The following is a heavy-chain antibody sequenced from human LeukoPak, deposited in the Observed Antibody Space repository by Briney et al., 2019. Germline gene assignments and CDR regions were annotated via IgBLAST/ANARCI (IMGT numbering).Heavy chain of an antibody. CDR1: GGTFSSYA. Sequence: ASVKVSCKASGGTFSSYAISWVGQAPGQGLEWMGGIIPIFGTANYAQKFQGRVTITTDESTSTAYMELSSLRSEDTAVYYCAVPPPSGSYAPQDAFDIWGQGTMVTVSS. CDR2: IIPIFGTA. V-gene: IGHV1-69*05. J-gene: IGHJ3*02. CDR3: AVPPPSGSYAPQDAFDI. D-gene: IGHD1-26*01.